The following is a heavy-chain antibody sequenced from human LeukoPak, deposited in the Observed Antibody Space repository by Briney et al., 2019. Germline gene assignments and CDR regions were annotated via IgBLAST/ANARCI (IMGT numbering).Heavy chain of an antibody. CDR1: GFTFTSYS. CDR2: ISNNGGYT. J-gene: IGHJ4*02. D-gene: IGHD2-15*01. Sequence: GESLRLSCAASGFTFTSYSMSWVRQAPGKGLEWVSAISNNGGYTYYADSVQGRFTISRDNSKSTLCLQMNSLRAEDTAVYYCAKQLGYCSDGSCYFPYWGQGTLVTVSS. V-gene: IGHV3-23*01. CDR3: AKQLGYCSDGSCYFPY.